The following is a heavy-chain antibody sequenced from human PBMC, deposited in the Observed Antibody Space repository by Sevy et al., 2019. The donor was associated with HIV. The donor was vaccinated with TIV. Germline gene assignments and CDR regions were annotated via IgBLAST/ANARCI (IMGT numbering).Heavy chain of an antibody. V-gene: IGHV3-23*01. CDR1: GFTFSSYA. CDR3: AKGLRVSDSGSYYTGYFDL. Sequence: GGSLRLTCAASGFTFSSYAMSWVCKAPGKGLEWVSAMSGSAGTTFYSDPAKGRFTISRAKIKNTRYLQRNSLRAEASAVYHCAKGLRVSDSGSYYTGYFDLWGQGTLVTVSS. D-gene: IGHD3-10*01. J-gene: IGHJ4*02. CDR2: MSGSAGTT.